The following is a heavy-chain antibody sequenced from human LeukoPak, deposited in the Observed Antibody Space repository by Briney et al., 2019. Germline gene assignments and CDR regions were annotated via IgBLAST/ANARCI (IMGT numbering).Heavy chain of an antibody. CDR2: ISSSSAYI. CDR3: ARVDYDVSTGYQNYFEF. CDR1: GFTFSSYS. V-gene: IGHV3-21*01. Sequence: GGSLRLSCAASGFTFSSYSMNWVRQAPGKGLEWVSSISSSSAYINYADSVKGRFTTSRDNAKNSLYLQMNSLRAEDTAVYYCARVDYDVSTGYQNYFEFWGQGTLVTVSS. D-gene: IGHD3-9*01. J-gene: IGHJ4*02.